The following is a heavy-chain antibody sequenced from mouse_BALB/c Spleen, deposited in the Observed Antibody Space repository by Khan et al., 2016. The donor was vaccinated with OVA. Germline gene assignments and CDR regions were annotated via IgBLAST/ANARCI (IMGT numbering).Heavy chain of an antibody. V-gene: IGHV1-9*01. Sequence: QVQLQQSGAELMKPGASVKISCKATGYKFSNYWIEWVKQRPGHGLEWIGEILPGSGNTNYNEKFKGKATFTDDTSSNTAYMKISSLTSEDSAVHDCAPDSYGSRAWFAYWGQGTLVTVSA. CDR3: APDSYGSRAWFAY. D-gene: IGHD1-1*01. CDR2: ILPGSGNT. CDR1: GYKFSNYW. J-gene: IGHJ3*01.